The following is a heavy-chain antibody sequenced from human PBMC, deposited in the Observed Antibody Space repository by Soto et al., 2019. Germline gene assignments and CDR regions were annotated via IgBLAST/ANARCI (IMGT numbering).Heavy chain of an antibody. CDR3: ARIGYSYGPNYPYYFDY. Sequence: QVQLVQSGAEVKKPGSSVKVSCKASGGTFSSYAISWVRQAPGQGLEWMGGIIPIFGTANYAQKFQGRVTITADESTSTAYMGLSSLRSEDTAVYYCARIGYSYGPNYPYYFDYWGQGTLVTVSS. CDR2: IIPIFGTA. J-gene: IGHJ4*02. V-gene: IGHV1-69*12. D-gene: IGHD5-18*01. CDR1: GGTFSSYA.